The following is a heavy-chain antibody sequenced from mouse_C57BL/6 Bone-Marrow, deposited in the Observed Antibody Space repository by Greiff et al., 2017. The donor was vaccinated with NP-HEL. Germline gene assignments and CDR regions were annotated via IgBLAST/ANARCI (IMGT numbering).Heavy chain of an antibody. D-gene: IGHD2-2*01. Sequence: QVQLQQSGAELMKPGASVKLSCKATGYTFTGYWIEWVKQRPGHGLEWIGEILPGSGSTHYTEKFKGKATFTADTSSNTAYMQLSSLTTEDSAIYYCARRIYYGYAWFAYWGQGTLVTVSA. CDR2: ILPGSGST. V-gene: IGHV1-9*01. CDR1: GYTFTGYW. CDR3: ARRIYYGYAWFAY. J-gene: IGHJ3*01.